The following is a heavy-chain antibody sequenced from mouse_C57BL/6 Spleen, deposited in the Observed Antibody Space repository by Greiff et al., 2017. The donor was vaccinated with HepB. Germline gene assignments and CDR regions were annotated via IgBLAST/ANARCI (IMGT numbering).Heavy chain of an antibody. CDR2: INPNYGTT. CDR3: ARSKLTGTFDWYFDV. V-gene: IGHV1-39*01. D-gene: IGHD4-1*01. J-gene: IGHJ1*03. CDR1: GYSFTDYN. Sequence: VHVKQSGPELVKPGASVKISCKASGYSFTDYNMNWVKQSNGKSLEWIGVINPNYGTTSYNQKFKGKATLTVDQSSSTAYMQLNSLTSEDSAVYYCARSKLTGTFDWYFDVWGTGTTVTVSS.